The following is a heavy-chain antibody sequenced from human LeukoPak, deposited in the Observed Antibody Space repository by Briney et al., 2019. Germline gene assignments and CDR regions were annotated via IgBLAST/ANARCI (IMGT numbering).Heavy chain of an antibody. Sequence: SVKVSCKASGYTFTGYYIHWVRQAPGQGLEWMGWINPNSGGTNTAQKFQGRVTMTRDTSLSTAYMELSRLRSDDTAVYYCARVNNYYDSSGYLYYFDNWGQGTLVTVSS. CDR1: GYTFTGYY. V-gene: IGHV1-2*02. J-gene: IGHJ4*02. D-gene: IGHD3-22*01. CDR2: INPNSGGT. CDR3: ARVNNYYDSSGYLYYFDN.